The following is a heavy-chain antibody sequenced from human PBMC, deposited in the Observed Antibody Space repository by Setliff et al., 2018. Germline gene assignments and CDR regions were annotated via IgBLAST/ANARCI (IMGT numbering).Heavy chain of an antibody. V-gene: IGHV4-61*09. CDR3: ARGYYYDSSSYSTDYFDY. Sequence: SETLSLTCTVSGGSISSGSNYWSWIRQPAGRGLERIGHVHTDGSTNYNPSLKSRVTISVDTSKNQFSLKLSSVTAADTAMYYCARGYYYDSSSYSTDYFDYWGQGTLVTVSS. J-gene: IGHJ4*02. CDR1: GGSISSGSNY. CDR2: VHTDGST. D-gene: IGHD3-22*01.